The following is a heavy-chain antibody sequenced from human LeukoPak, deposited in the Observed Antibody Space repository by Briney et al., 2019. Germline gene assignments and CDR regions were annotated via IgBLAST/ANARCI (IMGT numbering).Heavy chain of an antibody. Sequence: PSETLSLTCAVYGGSFSSYYWSWIRQPPGRGLEWIGYIYYNGSTDYNPSLKSRVTISLDTSKKQFSLKLSSVTAADTAVYYCARDLSASGNFRGYWYFDLWGRGTLVTVSS. CDR3: ARDLSASGNFRGYWYFDL. J-gene: IGHJ2*01. CDR2: IYYNGST. D-gene: IGHD3-10*01. CDR1: GGSFSSYY. V-gene: IGHV4-59*01.